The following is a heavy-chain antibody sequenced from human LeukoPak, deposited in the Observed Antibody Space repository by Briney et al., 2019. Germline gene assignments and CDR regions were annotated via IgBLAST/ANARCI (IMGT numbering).Heavy chain of an antibody. D-gene: IGHD4-17*01. J-gene: IGHJ4*02. CDR1: GGSFSGYY. CDR2: INHSGST. CDR3: ARHDYGDQTFDY. Sequence: SETLSLTCAVYGGSFSGYYWSWIRQPPGKGQEWIGEINHSGSTNYNPSLKSRVTISVDTSKNQFSLKLSSVTAADTAVYYCARHDYGDQTFDYWGQGTLVTVSS. V-gene: IGHV4-34*01.